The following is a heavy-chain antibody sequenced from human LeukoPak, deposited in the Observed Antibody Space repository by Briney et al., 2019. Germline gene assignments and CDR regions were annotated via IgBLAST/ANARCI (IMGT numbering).Heavy chain of an antibody. CDR1: GVSISSGDYS. Sequence: SETLSLTCAVSGVSISSGDYSWSWIRQPPGKGLEWIGYIYHTGTTYYNPSLKSRVTISPDRSKNQFSLKLSSVTAADTAVYYCAGDFGSGSYRFDYWGQGTLVTVSS. CDR3: AGDFGSGSYRFDY. J-gene: IGHJ4*02. D-gene: IGHD3-10*01. CDR2: IYHTGTT. V-gene: IGHV4-30-2*01.